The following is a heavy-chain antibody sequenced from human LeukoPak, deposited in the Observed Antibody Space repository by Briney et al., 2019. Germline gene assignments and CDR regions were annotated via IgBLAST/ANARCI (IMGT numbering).Heavy chain of an antibody. CDR3: ARVLGGSGRYFDY. CDR1: GGSFSGYY. Sequence: SETLSLTCAVYGGSFSGYYWSWIRQPPGKGLEWIGEINHSGSTNYNPSLKSRVTISVDTSKNQFSLKLSSVTAADTAVYYCARVLGGSGRYFDYWGQGTLVTVSS. CDR2: INHSGST. V-gene: IGHV4-34*01. J-gene: IGHJ4*02. D-gene: IGHD3-10*01.